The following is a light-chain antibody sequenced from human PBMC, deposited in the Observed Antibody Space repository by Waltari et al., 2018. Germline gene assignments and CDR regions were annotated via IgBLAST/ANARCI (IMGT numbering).Light chain of an antibody. CDR3: ATWDDSLGGFYV. Sequence: QSVLTQSSPTSGTPGQRVSISCSGPSSNIGSNSVYCYQHLPGAAPKLLIYASDQRPSGVPDRFSGSKSGTSASLAISGLRSEDEADYYCATWDDSLGGFYVFGTGTKVTVL. J-gene: IGLJ1*01. CDR2: ASD. V-gene: IGLV1-47*01. CDR1: SSNIGSNS.